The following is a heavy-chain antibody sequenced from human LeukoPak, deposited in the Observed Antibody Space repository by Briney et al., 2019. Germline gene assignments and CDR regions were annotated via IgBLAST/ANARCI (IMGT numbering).Heavy chain of an antibody. CDR2: IYYSGST. Sequence: PSETLSRTCTVSGGSISSYYWSWIRQPPGKGLGWIGYIYYSGSTNYNPSLKSRVTISVDTSKNQFSLKLSSVTAADTAVYYCAGTAMVTFFDYWGQGTLVTVSS. CDR1: GGSISSYY. J-gene: IGHJ4*02. D-gene: IGHD5-18*01. CDR3: AGTAMVTFFDY. V-gene: IGHV4-59*01.